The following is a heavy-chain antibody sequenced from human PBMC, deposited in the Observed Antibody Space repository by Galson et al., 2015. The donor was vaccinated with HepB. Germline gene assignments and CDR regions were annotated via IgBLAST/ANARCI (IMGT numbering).Heavy chain of an antibody. CDR2: IIPILGIA. CDR3: ARGYYDSSGYYFLDY. Sequence: SVKVSCKASGGTFSSYTISWVRQAPGQGLEWMGRIIPILGIANYAQKFQGRVTITADKSTSTAYMELSSLRSEDTAVYYCARGYYDSSGYYFLDYWGQGTLVTVSS. V-gene: IGHV1-69*02. CDR1: GGTFSSYT. J-gene: IGHJ4*02. D-gene: IGHD3-22*01.